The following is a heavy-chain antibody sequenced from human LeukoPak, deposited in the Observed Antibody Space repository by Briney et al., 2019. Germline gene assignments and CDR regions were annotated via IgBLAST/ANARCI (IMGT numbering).Heavy chain of an antibody. CDR1: GFTFGDYA. D-gene: IGHD3-10*01. CDR3: TTGGSGSYYNEFLDFDY. V-gene: IGHV3-49*03. CDR2: IRSKAYGGTT. Sequence: PGGSLRLSCTASGFTFGDYAMSWFRQAPGKGLEWVGFIRSKAYGGTTEYAASVKGRFTISRDDSKSIAYLQMNSLKTEDTAVYYCTTGGSGSYYNEFLDFDYWGQGTLVTVSS. J-gene: IGHJ4*02.